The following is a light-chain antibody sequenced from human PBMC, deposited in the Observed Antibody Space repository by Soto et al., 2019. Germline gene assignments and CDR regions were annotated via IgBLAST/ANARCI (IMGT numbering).Light chain of an antibody. CDR1: QGIERW. J-gene: IGKJ2*03. Sequence: DIQMTQSPSTLSASVGDRVTITCRASQGIERWLAWYQHRPGKAPKLLIYDASSLENGVPSSFSGSGSGTEFTLTISSLQPDDFATYYCQHYNSFLYSFGQGTKVDIK. CDR3: QHYNSFLYS. V-gene: IGKV1-5*01. CDR2: DAS.